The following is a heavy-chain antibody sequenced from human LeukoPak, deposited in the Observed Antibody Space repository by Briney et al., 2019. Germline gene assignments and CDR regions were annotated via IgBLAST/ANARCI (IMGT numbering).Heavy chain of an antibody. D-gene: IGHD4-11*01. CDR3: ARGEIGDYSSPIDY. V-gene: IGHV3-20*01. J-gene: IGHJ4*02. Sequence: GGSLRLSWAASGFTFDDYGMSWVRQAPGKGLEWVSGINWNGGSTGYADSVKGRFTISRDNAKNSLYLQMNSLRAEDTALYHCARGEIGDYSSPIDYWGQGTLVTVSS. CDR2: INWNGGST. CDR1: GFTFDDYG.